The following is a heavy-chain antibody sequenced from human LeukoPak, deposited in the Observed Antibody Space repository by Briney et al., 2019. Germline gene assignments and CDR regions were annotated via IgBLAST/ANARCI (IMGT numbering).Heavy chain of an antibody. CDR2: ICDDGSNK. CDR3: AREVTYGSGSYCDN. Sequence: PGGSLRLSCAASGFTFSSYGMHWVRLAPGKGLEWVAVICDDGSNKYYAESVRGRFTISRDNSKNTLYLQMNSLRGEDTAVYYCAREVTYGSGSYCDNGGQGTVVTVS. D-gene: IGHD3-10*01. J-gene: IGHJ4*02. CDR1: GFTFSSYG. V-gene: IGHV3-33*01.